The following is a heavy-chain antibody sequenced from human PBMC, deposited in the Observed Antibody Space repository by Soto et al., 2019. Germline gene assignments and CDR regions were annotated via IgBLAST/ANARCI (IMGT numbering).Heavy chain of an antibody. Sequence: GGSLRLSCAASGFIFSSYAMSWVRQAPGKGLEWVSTIIGSGGDTYYADSVKGRFTISGDNSKNTLYLQMIILRAEDTAIYYCVKRGANWGAFDIWGQGTMVTVSS. CDR2: IIGSGGDT. CDR1: GFIFSSYA. CDR3: VKRGANWGAFDI. D-gene: IGHD7-27*01. V-gene: IGHV3-23*01. J-gene: IGHJ3*02.